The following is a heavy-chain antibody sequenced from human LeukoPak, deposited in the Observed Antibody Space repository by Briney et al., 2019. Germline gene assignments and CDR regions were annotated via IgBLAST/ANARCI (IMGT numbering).Heavy chain of an antibody. CDR1: GYTFTSYY. Sequence: ASVKVSCKASGYTFTSYYMHWVRQAPGQGLEWMGIINPSGGSTSYAQKFQGRVTMTRDMSTSTVYMELSSLRSEDTAVYYCARDQTGTNYYYYMDVWGKGTTVTVSS. D-gene: IGHD1-1*01. J-gene: IGHJ6*03. V-gene: IGHV1-46*01. CDR2: INPSGGST. CDR3: ARDQTGTNYYYYMDV.